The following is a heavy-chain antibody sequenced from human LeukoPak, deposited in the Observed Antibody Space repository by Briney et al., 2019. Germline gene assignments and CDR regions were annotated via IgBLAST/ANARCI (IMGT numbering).Heavy chain of an antibody. CDR2: ITSNSGYV. Sequence: GRSLRLSCTVSGFIFEDYAMHWVRQVPGRGLEWVSSITSNSGYVAYADSVKGRFSISRDNAKNSLYLQMNSLRTEDMAVYYCVQDSYAISSSGSTFASWGQGTLVTVSS. V-gene: IGHV3-9*03. D-gene: IGHD2-2*01. CDR3: VQDSYAISSSGSTFAS. CDR1: GFIFEDYA. J-gene: IGHJ4*02.